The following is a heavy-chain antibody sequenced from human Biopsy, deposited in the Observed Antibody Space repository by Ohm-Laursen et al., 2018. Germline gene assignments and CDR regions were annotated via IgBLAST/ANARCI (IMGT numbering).Heavy chain of an antibody. Sequence: SDTLSLTCAVYGGSFSGYYWTWIRQPPGKGLEWIREINHRGSASYNPSLKSRITVLVDTSKNQFSPKLRSVSAADTAVYFCARALDYYDPYYYYAMDVWGQGTTVTVSS. V-gene: IGHV4-34*01. CDR1: GGSFSGYY. CDR2: INHRGSA. D-gene: IGHD3-16*01. CDR3: ARALDYYDPYYYYAMDV. J-gene: IGHJ6*02.